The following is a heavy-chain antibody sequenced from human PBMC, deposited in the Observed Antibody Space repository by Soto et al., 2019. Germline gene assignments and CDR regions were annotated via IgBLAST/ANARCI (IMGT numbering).Heavy chain of an antibody. J-gene: IGHJ6*02. Sequence: QVQLRESGPGLVMPSQTLSITCTVSGDSISSGNKYWSWIRQTPGKGLEWIGYIFSSGTTYYNPYLKSRLTMSLDASQNQFSLKLNSLTDADTAVYFCARVPSPFDYYYAMDVWGQGTTVTVSS. V-gene: IGHV4-30-4*01. D-gene: IGHD3-16*01. CDR1: GDSISSGNKY. CDR3: ARVPSPFDYYYAMDV. CDR2: IFSSGTT.